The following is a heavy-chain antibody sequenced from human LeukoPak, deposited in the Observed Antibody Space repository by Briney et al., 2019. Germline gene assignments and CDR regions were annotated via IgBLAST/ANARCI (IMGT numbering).Heavy chain of an antibody. J-gene: IGHJ4*02. CDR2: ISGTSSYI. CDR1: GFTFSTYS. V-gene: IGHV3-21*01. Sequence: GGSLRLSCAASGFTFSTYSMNWVRQAPGKGLEWVSSISGTSSYIYYADSVKGRFTISRDNAKNTLYLQMNSLRAEDTAVYYCARGATYAYYQDYWGQGTLVTVSS. CDR3: ARGATYAYYQDY. D-gene: IGHD1-26*01.